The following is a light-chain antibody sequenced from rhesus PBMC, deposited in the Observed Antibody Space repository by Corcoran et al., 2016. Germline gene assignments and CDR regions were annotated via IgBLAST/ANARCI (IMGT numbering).Light chain of an antibody. CDR2: EVS. J-gene: IGKJ1*01. CDR1: QSLLDSEDGNTY. CDR3: MQALEFPWT. V-gene: IGKV2-104*02. Sequence: DIVMTQTPLSLPVTPGEPASISCRSSQSLLDSEDGNTYWDCYLQKPGHSPQLLIYEVSNRASGVPDRFSGRGSDTGFTLKISRVEAEDVGVYYCMQALEFPWTFGQGTKVEIK.